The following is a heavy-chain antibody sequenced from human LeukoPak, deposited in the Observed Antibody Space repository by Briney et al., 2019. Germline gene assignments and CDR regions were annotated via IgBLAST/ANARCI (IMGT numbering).Heavy chain of an antibody. Sequence: SEALSLTCTVSGGSISSGDYYWSWIRQPPGKGLEWIGYIYYSGSTYYNPSLKSRVTISVDTSKNQFSLKLSSVTAADTAVCYCARGLLDADAFDIWGQGTMVTVSS. D-gene: IGHD2-21*01. V-gene: IGHV4-30-4*01. J-gene: IGHJ3*02. CDR2: IYYSGST. CDR3: ARGLLDADAFDI. CDR1: GGSISSGDYY.